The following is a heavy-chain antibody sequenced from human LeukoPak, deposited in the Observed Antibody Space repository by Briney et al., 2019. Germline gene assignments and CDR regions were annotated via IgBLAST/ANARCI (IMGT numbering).Heavy chain of an antibody. CDR2: ISGSGGGT. J-gene: IGHJ5*02. Sequence: GGSLRLSCAASRFTFSSYGMSWVRQAPGKGLEWVSAISGSGGGTYYADSVKGRFTISRDNSKNTLYLQMNSLRAEDTAVYYCAKSSGSGTYNWFDPWGQGTLVTVSS. CDR1: RFTFSSYG. CDR3: AKSSGSGTYNWFDP. D-gene: IGHD3-10*01. V-gene: IGHV3-23*01.